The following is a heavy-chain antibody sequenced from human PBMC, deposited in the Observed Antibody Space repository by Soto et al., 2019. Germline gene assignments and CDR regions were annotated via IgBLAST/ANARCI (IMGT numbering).Heavy chain of an antibody. Sequence: GASVKVACKASGYTFTSYYMHGVRQAPGQGLEWMGIINPSGGSTSYAQKFQGRVTMTRDTSTSTVYMELSSLRSEDTAVYYCARVRTRNYYDSSGYDYWGQGTLVTV. CDR1: GYTFTSYY. V-gene: IGHV1-46*01. CDR3: ARVRTRNYYDSSGYDY. D-gene: IGHD3-22*01. J-gene: IGHJ4*02. CDR2: INPSGGST.